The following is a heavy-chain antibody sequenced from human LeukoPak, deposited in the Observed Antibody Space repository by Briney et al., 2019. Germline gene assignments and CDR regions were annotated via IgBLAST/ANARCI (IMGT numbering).Heavy chain of an antibody. J-gene: IGHJ5*02. CDR3: ARESIAAAYWFDP. CDR2: INPNSGGT. Sequence: PSVKVSCKASGYTFTGYYMHWVRQAPGQGLEWMGWINPNSGGTNYAQKFQGRVTMTRDTSISTAYMELSRLRSDDTAVYYCARESIAAAYWFDPWGQGTLVTVSS. V-gene: IGHV1-2*02. D-gene: IGHD6-13*01. CDR1: GYTFTGYY.